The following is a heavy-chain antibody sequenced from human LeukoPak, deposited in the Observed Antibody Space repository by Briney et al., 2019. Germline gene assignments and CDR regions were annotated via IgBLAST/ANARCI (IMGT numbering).Heavy chain of an antibody. V-gene: IGHV1-69*05. J-gene: IGHJ6*03. CDR1: GGTFSSYA. D-gene: IGHD3-3*01. Sequence: VASVKVSCKASGGTFSSYAISWVRQAPGQGLEWMGGIIPIFGTANYAQKFQGRVTITTDESTSTAYMELSSLRSEDTAVYYCARGDTIFGVVPDYYYYYYMDVWGKGTTVTVSS. CDR3: ARGDTIFGVVPDYYYYYYMDV. CDR2: IIPIFGTA.